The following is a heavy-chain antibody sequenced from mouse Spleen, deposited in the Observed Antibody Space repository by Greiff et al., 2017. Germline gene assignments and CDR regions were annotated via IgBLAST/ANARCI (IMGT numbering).Heavy chain of an antibody. CDR1: GFTFSDYY. CDR2: INYDGSST. Sequence: EVKLVESEGGLVQPGSSMKLSCTASGFTFSDYYMAWVRQVPEKGLEWVANINYDGSSTYYLDSLKSRFIISRDNAKNILYLQMSSLKSEDTATYYCARDEDVGFAYWGQGTLVTVSA. J-gene: IGHJ3*01. V-gene: IGHV5-16*01. CDR3: ARDEDVGFAY.